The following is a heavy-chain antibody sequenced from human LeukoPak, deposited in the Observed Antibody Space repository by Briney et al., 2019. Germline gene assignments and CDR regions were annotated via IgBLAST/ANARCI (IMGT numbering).Heavy chain of an antibody. D-gene: IGHD2-2*01. CDR3: ARGGLGCCSSTSCSFDL. J-gene: IGHJ1*01. V-gene: IGHV4-4*07. CDR1: AGSISSYY. Sequence: PSETLSLTRTVSAGSISSYYWSWIRQPAGRGLEWIGRINTSGSTNYNPSLKSRVTMSVDTSKNQFSLKLSSVTAADTAVYYCARGGLGCCSSTSCSFDLWGQGTLVTVSS. CDR2: INTSGST.